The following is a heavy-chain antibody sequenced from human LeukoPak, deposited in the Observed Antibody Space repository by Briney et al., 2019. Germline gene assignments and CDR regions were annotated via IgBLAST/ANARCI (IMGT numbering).Heavy chain of an antibody. CDR1: GYTLTELS. CDR2: FDPEDGET. Sequence: ASVKVSCKVSGYTLTELSMHWVRQAPGKGLEWMGGFDPEDGETIYAQKFQGRVTMTEDTSTDTAYMELSSLRSEDTAVYYCATFLGDYANDVFDIWGQGTMVTVSS. CDR3: ATFLGDYANDVFDI. V-gene: IGHV1-24*01. D-gene: IGHD4-17*01. J-gene: IGHJ3*02.